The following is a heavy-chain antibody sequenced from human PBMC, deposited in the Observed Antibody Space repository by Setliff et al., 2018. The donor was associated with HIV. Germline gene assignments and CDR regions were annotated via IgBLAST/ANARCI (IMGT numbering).Heavy chain of an antibody. Sequence: GGSLRLSCAASGFTVSRNYMSWVRQAPGKGLEWVSVIYSGGSTYYADSVKGRFTISRDNSKNTLYLQMNSLRAGDTAVYYCARAYYGYCSGGSCYSGPPDYWGQGMLVTVSS. V-gene: IGHV3-53*01. J-gene: IGHJ4*02. CDR1: GFTVSRNY. CDR2: IYSGGST. D-gene: IGHD2-15*01. CDR3: ARAYYGYCSGGSCYSGPPDY.